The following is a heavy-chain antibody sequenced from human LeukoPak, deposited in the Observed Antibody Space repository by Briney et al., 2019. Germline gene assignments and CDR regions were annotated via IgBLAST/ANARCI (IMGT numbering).Heavy chain of an antibody. CDR3: AAFARDY. CDR1: GFIVSSNY. Sequence: PGGSLRLSCAASGFIVSSNYMTWVRQAPGEGLEWVSVIHNDGSTYYTDSVKGRFTISRDNSKNTLYLRMNSLRVEDTAVYYCAAFARDYWGQGTLVTVSS. V-gene: IGHV3-53*01. J-gene: IGHJ4*02. D-gene: IGHD3-3*01. CDR2: IHNDGST.